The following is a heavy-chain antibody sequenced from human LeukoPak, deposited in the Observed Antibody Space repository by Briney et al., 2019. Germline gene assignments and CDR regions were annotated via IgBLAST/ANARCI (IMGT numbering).Heavy chain of an antibody. CDR1: EFTFSSYW. Sequence: GGSLRLSCAASEFTFSSYWMSWVRQAPGKGLEWVANIKQDGSEKYYVDSVKGRFTISRDNAKNSLYLQMNSLRAEDTAVYYCARGGSELHAPIATYFDYWGQGTLVTVSS. CDR2: IKQDGSEK. J-gene: IGHJ4*02. CDR3: ARGGSELHAPIATYFDY. V-gene: IGHV3-7*01. D-gene: IGHD1-26*01.